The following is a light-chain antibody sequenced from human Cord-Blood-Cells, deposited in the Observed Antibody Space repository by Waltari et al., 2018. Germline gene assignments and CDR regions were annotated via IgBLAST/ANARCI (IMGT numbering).Light chain of an antibody. CDR3: CSYAGSYTYV. V-gene: IGLV2-11*01. CDR2: DVS. Sequence: QSALTQPRSVSGSPGQSVTISCTGTSSDVGGYNYVSWYQQHPGKAPKLMIYDVSKRLSVVPDRFSGSKSGNTASLTISGLQGEDEADYYCCSYAGSYTYVFGTGTKVTVL. CDR1: SSDVGGYNY. J-gene: IGLJ1*01.